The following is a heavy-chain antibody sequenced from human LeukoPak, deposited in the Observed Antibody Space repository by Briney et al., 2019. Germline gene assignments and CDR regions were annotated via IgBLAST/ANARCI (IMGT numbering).Heavy chain of an antibody. CDR2: ITSSSRYI. CDR3: ARAPSEIGGYYPEYFRH. CDR1: GFTFSSYS. J-gene: IGHJ1*01. D-gene: IGHD3-22*01. V-gene: IGHV3-21*01. Sequence: GGSLRLSCAASGFTFSSYSMNWVRQAPGKGLEWLSSITSSSRYIYYADSVKGRFTISRDNAKNTVSLQMNSLRAEDTGVYYCARAPSEIGGYYPEYFRHWGQGTLVTVSS.